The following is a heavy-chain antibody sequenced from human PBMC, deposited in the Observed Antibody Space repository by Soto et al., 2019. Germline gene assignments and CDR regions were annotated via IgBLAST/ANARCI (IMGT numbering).Heavy chain of an antibody. J-gene: IGHJ5*02. V-gene: IGHV4-30-2*01. CDR2: IYHTGNT. D-gene: IGHD1-1*01. CDR1: GGSINSGGFS. CDR3: VRAGTIEGWFGP. Sequence: SETLSLTCTVSGGSINSGGFSWTWIRQPPGKGLEWLGYIYHTGNTSYNSSLKSRVSMSIDASKNQFSLKLTSVTAADTAVYHCVRAGTIEGWFGPCRQRDRVT.